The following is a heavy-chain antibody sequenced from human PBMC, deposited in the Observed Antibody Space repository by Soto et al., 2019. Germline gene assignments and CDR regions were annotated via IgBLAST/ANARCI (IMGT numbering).Heavy chain of an antibody. CDR2: IYHSGNT. CDR1: GVSISSSNW. V-gene: IGHV4-4*02. D-gene: IGHD3-10*01. CDR3: ARRSIDHYDSGSPNWFDP. Sequence: QVQLQESGPGLVKPSGTLSLTCAVSGVSISSSNWWSWVRQPPGKGLEWIGDIYHSGNTNYNPSLKSRVTISVDKSKNQLSLKLSSVTAAATTIYYCARRSIDHYDSGSPNWFDPWGQGTLVTVSS. J-gene: IGHJ5*02.